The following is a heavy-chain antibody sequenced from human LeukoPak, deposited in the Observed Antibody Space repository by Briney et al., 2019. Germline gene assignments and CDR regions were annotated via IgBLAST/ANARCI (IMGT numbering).Heavy chain of an antibody. J-gene: IGHJ4*02. D-gene: IGHD5-18*01. CDR2: IYYSGST. Sequence: SETLSLTCTAYGVSISSSSYYWGWIRQPPGKGLEWIGSIYYSGSTYYNPSLKSRVTISVDTSKNQFSLKLSSVTAADTAVYYCARLGDTDMVVDYWGQGTLVTVSS. CDR1: GVSISSSSYY. V-gene: IGHV4-39*01. CDR3: ARLGDTDMVVDY.